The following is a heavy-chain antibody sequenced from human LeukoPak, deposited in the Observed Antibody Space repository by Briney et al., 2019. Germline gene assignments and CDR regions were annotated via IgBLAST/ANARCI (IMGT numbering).Heavy chain of an antibody. CDR1: GGSISSSSYY. D-gene: IGHD2-2*01. J-gene: IGHJ4*02. Sequence: SETLSLTCTVSGGSISSSSYYWGWIRQPPGKGLEWIGSIYYSGSTYYNPSLKSRVTISVDTSKNQFSLKLSSVTAADTAVYYCARLECSSTSCYGTPFDYWGQGTLVTVSS. CDR3: ARLECSSTSCYGTPFDY. V-gene: IGHV4-39*01. CDR2: IYYSGST.